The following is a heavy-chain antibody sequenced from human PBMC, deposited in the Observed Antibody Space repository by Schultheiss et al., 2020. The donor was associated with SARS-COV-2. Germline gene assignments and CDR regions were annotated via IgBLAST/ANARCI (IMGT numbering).Heavy chain of an antibody. CDR2: INHSGST. D-gene: IGHD2-2*01. Sequence: SETLSLTCTVSGGSISSSSYYWGWIRQPPGKGLEWIGEINHSGSTNYNPSLKSRVTISVDTSKNQFSLKLSSVTAADTAVYYCARETVVVPAAKTYGMDVWGQGTTVTVSS. CDR3: ARETVVVPAAKTYGMDV. J-gene: IGHJ6*02. V-gene: IGHV4-39*07. CDR1: GGSISSSSYY.